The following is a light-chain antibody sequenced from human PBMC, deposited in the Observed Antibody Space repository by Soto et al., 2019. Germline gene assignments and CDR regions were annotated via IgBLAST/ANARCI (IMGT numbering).Light chain of an antibody. CDR2: DVS. Sequence: QSALTQPSSVTGSTGQSVTISCTGTSSDIGGYNYVSWYQQHPGKAPQLIIYDVSERPSGVPDRFSGSKSGNTAYLTISGLQAEDEADYYCCSYAGSYTYVFATGTKLTVL. CDR3: CSYAGSYTYV. V-gene: IGLV2-11*01. CDR1: SSDIGGYNY. J-gene: IGLJ1*01.